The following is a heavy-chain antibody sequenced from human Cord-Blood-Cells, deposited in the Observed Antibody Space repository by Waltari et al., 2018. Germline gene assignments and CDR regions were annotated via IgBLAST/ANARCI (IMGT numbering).Heavy chain of an antibody. J-gene: IGHJ1*01. CDR3: ASEGPSSSSWYPYFQH. V-gene: IGHV1-2*02. Sequence: QVQLVQSGAEVTKPGASVKVSCRASGYTFTGYSMHRVRQATGQGLEWMGWINPNSGGTNYAQKFQGRVTMTRDTSISTAYMELSRLRSDDTAVYYCASEGPSSSSWYPYFQHWGQGTLVTVSS. CDR2: INPNSGGT. D-gene: IGHD6-13*01. CDR1: GYTFTGYS.